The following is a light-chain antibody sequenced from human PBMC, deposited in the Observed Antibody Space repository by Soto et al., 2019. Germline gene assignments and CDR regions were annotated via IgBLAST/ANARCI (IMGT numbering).Light chain of an antibody. Sequence: DIVMTQSPDSLAVSLGERATINCKSSQSILYSSNNKNYLTWYQQKPGQPPKMLFYWASTRESGVPDRFSGSGSGPDFTLTNRRLQAEDVAVVFYQQYYSNPLTFGGGTKVEIK. J-gene: IGKJ4*01. CDR2: WAS. V-gene: IGKV4-1*01. CDR1: QSILYSSNNKNY. CDR3: QQYYSNPLT.